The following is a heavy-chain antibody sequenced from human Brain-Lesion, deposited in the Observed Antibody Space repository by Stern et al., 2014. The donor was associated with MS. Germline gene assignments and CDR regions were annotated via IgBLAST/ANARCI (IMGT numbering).Heavy chain of an antibody. Sequence: VQLVESGPGLVKPSQTLSLSCTVSGGSISSGGYYWSWIRQPAGKGLEWIGGIFNSGSTSYNPSLKSWVTISINTSKNHFPLRLNSMTAADTAVYYCARGRVVPGFQYYATDVWGQGTTVIVSS. D-gene: IGHD2-2*01. CDR2: IFNSGST. CDR3: ARGRVVPGFQYYATDV. V-gene: IGHV4-61*02. CDR1: GGSISSGGYY. J-gene: IGHJ6*02.